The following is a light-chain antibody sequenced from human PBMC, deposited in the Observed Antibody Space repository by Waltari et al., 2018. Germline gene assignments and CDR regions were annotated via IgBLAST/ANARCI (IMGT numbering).Light chain of an antibody. CDR2: GAS. J-gene: IGKJ1*01. CDR1: QSVSSN. CDR3: QQYNNWLEWT. V-gene: IGKV3-15*01. Sequence: EIVMTQSPATLSVSPGERATLSCRASQSVSSNLAWYQQKPGQAPRHLIYGASTRATGIPARFSGSGSGTEFTLTISSMQSEDFAVYYCQQYNNWLEWTFGQGTKVEIK.